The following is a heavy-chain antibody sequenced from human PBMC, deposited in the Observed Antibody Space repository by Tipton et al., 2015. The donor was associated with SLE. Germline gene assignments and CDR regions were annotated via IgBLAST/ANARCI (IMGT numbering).Heavy chain of an antibody. D-gene: IGHD2-2*01. CDR2: IYYSGST. Sequence: LRLSCTVSGGSISSSSYYWGWIRQPPGKGLEWIGSIYYSGSTYYNPSLKSRVTISVDTSKNQFSLKLSSVTAADTAVYYCARDYGYCSSTSCYPWYFDLWGRGTLVTISS. CDR3: ARDYGYCSSTSCYPWYFDL. CDR1: GGSISSSSYY. V-gene: IGHV4-39*07. J-gene: IGHJ2*01.